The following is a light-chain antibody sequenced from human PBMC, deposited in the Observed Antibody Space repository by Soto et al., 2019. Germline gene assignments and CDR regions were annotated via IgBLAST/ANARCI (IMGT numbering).Light chain of an antibody. CDR2: AAS. V-gene: IGKV1-27*01. CDR1: QGITNY. Sequence: DIKMTQSTSSPSATVGDRVTITCRASQGITNYLAWYQRKPGKVPKLLIYAASTLQSGVPSRFSGSGSGTDFTLTISSLQPEDVATYYCQNYKSALRITFGQGTRLEI. CDR3: QNYKSALRIT. J-gene: IGKJ5*01.